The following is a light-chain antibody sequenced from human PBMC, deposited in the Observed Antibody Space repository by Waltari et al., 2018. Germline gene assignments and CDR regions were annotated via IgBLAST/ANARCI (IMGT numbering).Light chain of an antibody. CDR2: AES. CDR3: QNHERLPAT. V-gene: IGKV3-20*01. CDR1: QSVGRY. J-gene: IGKJ1*01. Sequence: EVVLTQSPGTLSSSPGERATLSCRASQSVGRYIVWYQQRPGQAPRLLICAESGRAPGIPDRFSGSGFGTDFIPTTSSLEPEDFAVYYCQNHERLPATFGQGTKVEIK.